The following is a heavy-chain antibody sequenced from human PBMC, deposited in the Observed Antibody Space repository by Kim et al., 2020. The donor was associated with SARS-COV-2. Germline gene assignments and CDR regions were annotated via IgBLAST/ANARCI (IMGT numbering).Heavy chain of an antibody. CDR3: ARKYYDSTGYYEIDY. D-gene: IGHD3-22*01. J-gene: IGHJ4*02. Sequence: GGSLRLSCAASGFTFSKYYMHWVRQAPGKGLVWVSRITSDGSSTSYADSVKGRFTISRDNAESTLYLQMNSLRAEDTAVYYCARKYYDSTGYYEIDYWGQGTLVTVSS. V-gene: IGHV3-74*01. CDR1: GFTFSKYY. CDR2: ITSDGSST.